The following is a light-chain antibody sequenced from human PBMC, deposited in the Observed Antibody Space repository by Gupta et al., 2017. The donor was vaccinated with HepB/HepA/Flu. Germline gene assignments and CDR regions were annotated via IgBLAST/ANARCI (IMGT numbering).Light chain of an antibody. V-gene: IGLV5-45*02. J-gene: IGLJ2*01. CDR2: YKSDSDN. CDR1: SGINVGAHR. Sequence: QAVLTQPSSLSASPGASTSLTCTLYSGINVGAHRIYWYQQKPGSPPQYLLMYKSDSDNRQGSGVPSRFSGSKDASANAGILLISGLQSEDDADYYCMIWHRDTLIFGGGTKLTVL. CDR3: MIWHRDTLI.